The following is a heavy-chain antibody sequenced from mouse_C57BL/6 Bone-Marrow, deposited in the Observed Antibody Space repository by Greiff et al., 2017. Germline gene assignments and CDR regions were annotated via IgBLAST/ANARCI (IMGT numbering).Heavy chain of an antibody. V-gene: IGHV1-82*01. CDR1: GYAFSSSW. D-gene: IGHD2-4*01. J-gene: IGHJ3*01. CDR3: ARRGYDYDFAY. CDR2: IYPGDGDT. Sequence: QVQLQQSGPELVKPGASVKISCKASGYAFSSSWMNWVKQRPGKGLEWIGRIYPGDGDTNYNGKFKGKATLTADNSTSTAYMQLSSLTSEDSAVCFGARRGYDYDFAYWGQWTLVTVSA.